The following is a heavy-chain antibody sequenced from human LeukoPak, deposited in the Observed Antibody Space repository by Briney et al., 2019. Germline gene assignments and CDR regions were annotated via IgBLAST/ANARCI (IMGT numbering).Heavy chain of an antibody. V-gene: IGHV1-46*01. CDR1: GYTFTSYY. CDR2: INPSGGST. Sequence: ASVKVSCKASGYTFTSYYMHWVRQAPGQGLEWMGIINPSGGSTSYAQKFQGRVTMTRDMSTSTVYMELSSLRSEDTAVYYCARLSSSGRPNKNWFDPWGQGTLVTVSS. J-gene: IGHJ5*02. D-gene: IGHD6-19*01. CDR3: ARLSSSGRPNKNWFDP.